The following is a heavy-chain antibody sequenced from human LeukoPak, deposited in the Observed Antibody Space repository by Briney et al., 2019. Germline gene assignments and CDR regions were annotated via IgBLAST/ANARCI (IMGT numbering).Heavy chain of an antibody. V-gene: IGHV4-59*05. CDR3: TRRDRWLRFFDY. D-gene: IGHD5-12*01. J-gene: IGHJ4*02. Sequence: SERLSLTCAVSGGSLSRSYWSWIRQPAGKGGEWCGSIYYSGSIYSTPSLQSRVILSLDQYKHQFSRKPSCVTGADTAVYYCTRRDRWLRFFDYWGQGTLVTVSS. CDR2: IYYSGSI. CDR1: GGSLSRSY.